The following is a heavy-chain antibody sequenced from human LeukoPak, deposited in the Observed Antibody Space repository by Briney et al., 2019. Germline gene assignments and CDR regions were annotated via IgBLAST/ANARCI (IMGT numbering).Heavy chain of an antibody. V-gene: IGHV3-74*01. CDR1: GFTFSSYW. D-gene: IGHD3-22*01. J-gene: IGHJ5*02. CDR2: INSDGSST. Sequence: GGSLRLSCAASGFTFSSYWMHWVRQAPGKGLVWVSRINSDGSSTNYADSVKGRFTVSRDNAKNTLNLQMNSLRAEDTAVYYCARDLGQYYDTSDNWFDPWGQGTLVTVSS. CDR3: ARDLGQYYDTSDNWFDP.